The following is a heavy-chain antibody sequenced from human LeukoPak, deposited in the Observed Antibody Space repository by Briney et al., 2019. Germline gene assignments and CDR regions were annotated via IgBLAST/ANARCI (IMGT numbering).Heavy chain of an antibody. CDR2: IYTSGST. Sequence: PSETLSLTCTVSGGSISCYYWSWIRQPAGKGLEWIGRIYTSGSTNYNPSLKSRVAISVDTSKNQFSLKLSSVTAADTAVYYCARLSGYYYGGNWFDPWGQGTLVTVSS. CDR3: ARLSGYYYGGNWFDP. D-gene: IGHD3-22*01. J-gene: IGHJ5*02. CDR1: GGSISCYY. V-gene: IGHV4-4*07.